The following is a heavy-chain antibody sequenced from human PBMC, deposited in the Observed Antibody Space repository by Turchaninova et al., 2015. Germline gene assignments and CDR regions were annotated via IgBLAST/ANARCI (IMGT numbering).Heavy chain of an antibody. D-gene: IGHD2-2*02. CDR3: ARGRVYLDY. CDR2: IDGGGKT. CDR1: GGSFDGYH. J-gene: IGHJ4*02. Sequence: QVQLQEWGAGLLTPSETLFLTCAVYGGSFDGYHWSWIRHFPGRGLEWEGEIDGGGKTKYYPSLRSRVTMSSDTSKNQFSLKAASVTVADTATYYCARGRVYLDYWGQGILVVVSS. V-gene: IGHV4-34*01.